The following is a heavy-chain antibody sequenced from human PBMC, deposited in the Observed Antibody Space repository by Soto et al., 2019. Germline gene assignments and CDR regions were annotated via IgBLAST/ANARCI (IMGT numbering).Heavy chain of an antibody. J-gene: IGHJ4*02. Sequence: GGSLRLSCAASGFTFSNYWMHWVRQAPGKGLVWVSRIDSDGSRITYADFVKGRFTISRDNAKNTVYLHMNSLTAEDTAVYYCAKGGAPSWEGYRLYYFDSWGRGTLDTVSS. CDR3: AKGGAPSWEGYRLYYFDS. D-gene: IGHD3-16*02. CDR1: GFTFSNYW. CDR2: IDSDGSRI. V-gene: IGHV3-74*01.